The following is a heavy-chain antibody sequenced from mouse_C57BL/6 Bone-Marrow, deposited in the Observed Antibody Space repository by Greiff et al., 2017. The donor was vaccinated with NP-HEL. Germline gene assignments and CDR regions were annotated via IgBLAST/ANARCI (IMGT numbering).Heavy chain of an antibody. CDR2: IWWDDDK. J-gene: IGHJ1*03. Sequence: QVQLKESGPGILQPSQTLSLTCSFSGFSLSTFGMGVGWIRQPSGKGLEWLAHIWWDDDKYYNPALKSRLTISKDTSKNQVFLKIANVDTADTATYYCARREYYGYWYFDVWGTGTTVTVSS. D-gene: IGHD1-1*01. CDR1: GFSLSTFGMG. CDR3: ARREYYGYWYFDV. V-gene: IGHV8-8*01.